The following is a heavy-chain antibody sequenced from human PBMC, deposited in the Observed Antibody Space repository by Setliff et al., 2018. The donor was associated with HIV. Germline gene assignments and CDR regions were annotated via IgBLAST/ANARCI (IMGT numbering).Heavy chain of an antibody. D-gene: IGHD3-22*01. J-gene: IGHJ4*02. Sequence: SVKVSCKASGGTFSSFAIHWVRQAPGQGLEWMGGISGHNGDTKYPQKFQGRVTITADKSTSTAYMELSSLRSEDTAVYYCARWREDRRDFDYWGQGTLVTVSS. V-gene: IGHV1-69*10. CDR2: ISGHNGDT. CDR1: GGTFSSFA. CDR3: ARWREDRRDFDY.